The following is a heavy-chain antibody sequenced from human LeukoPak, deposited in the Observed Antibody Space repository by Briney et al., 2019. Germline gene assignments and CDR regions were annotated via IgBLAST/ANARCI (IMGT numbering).Heavy chain of an antibody. CDR3: ARFDRSSCETVDH. CDR2: INPNSGAP. V-gene: IGHV1-2*02. CDR1: GYTFIDYY. D-gene: IGHD6-13*01. J-gene: IGHJ4*02. Sequence: ASVKVSCKAAGYTFIDYYIHWVRQAPGQGLEWMGWINPNSGAPYYAQKFQGGVTMTRDTSISTVYMELSSLRSDDTAVYYGARFDRSSCETVDHWGQGTLVTVSS.